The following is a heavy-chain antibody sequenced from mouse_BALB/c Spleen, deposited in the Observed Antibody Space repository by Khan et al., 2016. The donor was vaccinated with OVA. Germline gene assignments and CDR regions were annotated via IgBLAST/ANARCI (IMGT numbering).Heavy chain of an antibody. V-gene: IGHV3-2*02. D-gene: IGHD1-1*01. J-gene: IGHJ2*01. CDR3: ARVYGGDFDY. CDR1: GYSITSDYA. CDR2: ISYSGNT. Sequence: EVQLQESGPGLVKPSQSLSLTCTVTGYSITSDYAWNWIRQFPGNKLEWMGFISYSGNTNYNPSLKSRISITRDTSKNQFFLQLNSVTTEDTARYYCARVYGGDFDYWGQGTILTVSS.